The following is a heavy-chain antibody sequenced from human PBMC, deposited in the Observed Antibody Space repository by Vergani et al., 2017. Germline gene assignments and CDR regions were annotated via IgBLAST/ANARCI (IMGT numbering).Heavy chain of an antibody. D-gene: IGHD4-17*01. V-gene: IGHV4-61*02. CDR2: IYTSGST. Sequence: QVQLQESGPGLVKPSQTLSLTCPVSGGSISRGSYNWSWIRQPAGKGLEWIGRIYTSGSTNYNPSLKSRVTISVDTSKNQFSRTLSSVPAADTAVYYCARYGFYYYYYMDVWGK. CDR3: ARYGFYYYYYMDV. CDR1: GGSISRGSYN. J-gene: IGHJ6*03.